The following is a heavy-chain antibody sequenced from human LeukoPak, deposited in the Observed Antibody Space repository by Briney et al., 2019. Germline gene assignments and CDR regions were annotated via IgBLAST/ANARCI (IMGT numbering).Heavy chain of an antibody. Sequence: SETLSLTCTVSGGSISSSRYYWRWIRQPAGRALEWIGRIYTSGGTNYNPSLKSRVTISLDTSKDQFSLKLSSVTAADTAVYYCARGFGGQEVYDYWGQGTLVTVSS. J-gene: IGHJ4*02. CDR2: IYTSGGT. CDR1: GGSISSSRYY. D-gene: IGHD2-15*01. CDR3: ARGFGGQEVYDY. V-gene: IGHV4-61*02.